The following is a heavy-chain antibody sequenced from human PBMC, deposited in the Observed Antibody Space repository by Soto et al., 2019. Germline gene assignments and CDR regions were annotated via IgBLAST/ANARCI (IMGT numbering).Heavy chain of an antibody. CDR2: ISAYNGNT. Sequence: QVQLVQSGAEVKKPGASVKVSCKASGYTFTSYGISWVRQAPGQGLEWMGWISAYNGNTNYVQKLQGRVTMTTDTSTSTADMELRSLRSDDTAVYYCARERYDFWSGYLHYMDVWGKGTTVTVSS. D-gene: IGHD3-3*01. CDR1: GYTFTSYG. J-gene: IGHJ6*03. V-gene: IGHV1-18*01. CDR3: ARERYDFWSGYLHYMDV.